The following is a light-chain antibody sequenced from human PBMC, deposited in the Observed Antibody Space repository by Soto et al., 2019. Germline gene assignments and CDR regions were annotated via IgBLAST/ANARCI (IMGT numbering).Light chain of an antibody. Sequence: QSALTQPASVSGSPGQAITISCTGTSSDVGSYNLVSWYQQHPGKAPQLMIYEGSKRPSGVSNRFSGSKSGNTASLTISGLQAEDEAHYYCCSYAGSSIVVFGGGTKLTVL. V-gene: IGLV2-23*01. CDR2: EGS. J-gene: IGLJ2*01. CDR3: CSYAGSSIVV. CDR1: SSDVGSYNL.